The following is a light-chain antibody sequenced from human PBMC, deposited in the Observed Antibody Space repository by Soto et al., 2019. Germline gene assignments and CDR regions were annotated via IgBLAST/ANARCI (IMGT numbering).Light chain of an antibody. Sequence: DIVMTQSPLFLPVSPGEPASISCRSSESLVHSDGNNYLDWYLQKPGQSPQLLIYLASNRASGVPDRFSGSASGTEFTLRISRVEAEDVGVHYCMQALQTWTFGQGTTVEIK. J-gene: IGKJ1*01. CDR1: ESLVHSDGNNY. CDR3: MQALQTWT. V-gene: IGKV2-28*01. CDR2: LAS.